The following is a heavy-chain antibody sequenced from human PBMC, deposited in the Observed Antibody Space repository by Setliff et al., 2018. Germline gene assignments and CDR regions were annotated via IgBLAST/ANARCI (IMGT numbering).Heavy chain of an antibody. D-gene: IGHD2-8*01. Sequence: ASVKVSCKASGYTFSHSGITWVRQAPGQGLEWMGWISVYSGNTNYAQKLQGRVTMTTDATTNTAYMELRGLTSDDTAIYFCLRLVRYCSRTACQRTSGDEVWGQGTLVTVSS. CDR3: LRLVRYCSRTACQRTSGDEV. CDR1: GYTFSHSG. V-gene: IGHV1-18*01. J-gene: IGHJ4*01. CDR2: ISVYSGNT.